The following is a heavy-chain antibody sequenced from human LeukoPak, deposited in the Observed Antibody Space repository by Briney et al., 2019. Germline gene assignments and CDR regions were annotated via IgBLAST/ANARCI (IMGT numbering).Heavy chain of an antibody. Sequence: GSLRLSCAASGFTFSSYGMSWIRQPPGKGLEWIGYIYDSGSTKYNPSLRSRVTISVDTSKNQFSLRLNSVTAADSAMYHCAGSQNIDTATGWFDSWGQGALVTVSS. J-gene: IGHJ5*01. V-gene: IGHV4-59*01. CDR2: IYDSGST. CDR1: GFTFSSYG. D-gene: IGHD5-18*01. CDR3: AGSQNIDTATGWFDS.